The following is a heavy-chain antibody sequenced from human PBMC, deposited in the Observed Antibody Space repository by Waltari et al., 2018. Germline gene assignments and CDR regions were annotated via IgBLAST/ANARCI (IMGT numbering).Heavy chain of an antibody. J-gene: IGHJ6*04. CDR1: GFTFSNAW. D-gene: IGHD3-10*01. Sequence: EVQLVESGGGLVKPGGSLRLSCAASGFTFSNAWMSWVRQAPGKGLEWVGRIKSKTDGGTTDYAAPVKGRFTISRDDSKNTLYLQMNSLKTEDTAVYYCTVRITMVRGDMDVWGKGTTVTVSS. CDR2: IKSKTDGGTT. V-gene: IGHV3-15*01. CDR3: TVRITMVRGDMDV.